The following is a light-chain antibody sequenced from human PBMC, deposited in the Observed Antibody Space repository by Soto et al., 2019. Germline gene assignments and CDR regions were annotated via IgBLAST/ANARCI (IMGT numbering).Light chain of an antibody. J-gene: IGKJ4*01. CDR1: QSVSSY. V-gene: IGKV3-11*01. CDR2: DAS. Sequence: ENVLTQFPSTPSLYQREKPPPPCRASQSVSSYLAWYQQKPGQSPRLLIYDASNRATGIPARFSGSGSGTDFTLTISSLEPEDFAVYYCQQRSNWLTFGGGTKVDIK. CDR3: QQRSNWLT.